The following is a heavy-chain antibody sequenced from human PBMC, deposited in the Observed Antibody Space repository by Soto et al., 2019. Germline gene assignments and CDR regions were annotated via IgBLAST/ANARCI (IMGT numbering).Heavy chain of an antibody. V-gene: IGHV4-34*01. CDR2: INHSGST. D-gene: IGHD3-22*01. Sequence: SETLSLTCAVYGGSFSGYYWSWIRQPPGKGLEWTGEINHSGSTNYNPSLKSRVTISVDTSKNQFSLKLSSVTAADTAVYYCARQSGYDSSGYDYWGQGTLVTVSS. CDR3: ARQSGYDSSGYDY. J-gene: IGHJ4*02. CDR1: GGSFSGYY.